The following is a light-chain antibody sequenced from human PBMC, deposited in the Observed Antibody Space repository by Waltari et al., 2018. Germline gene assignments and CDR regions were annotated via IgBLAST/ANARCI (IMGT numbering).Light chain of an antibody. CDR3: SSYTGDNILL. CDR2: EVK. Sequence: QSALTQPASVSGSPGQSITISCTGTSSDIGRYNTVYWYQQYPGNAPQIIIYEVKNRPSGVSTRFSGSTSGNTASLTISALQADDEAYFYCSSYTGDNILLFGGGTKVTVL. J-gene: IGLJ3*02. V-gene: IGLV2-14*01. CDR1: SSDIGRYNT.